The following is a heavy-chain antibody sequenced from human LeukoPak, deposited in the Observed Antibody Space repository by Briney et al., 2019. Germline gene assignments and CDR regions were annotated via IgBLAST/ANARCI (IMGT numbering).Heavy chain of an antibody. Sequence: SETLSRTCAVSGYSISSGYYGGWIRQPPRKGLGWIGSIYHSGSTYYNPSLKSRVTISVHTSKNQFSLNLNSVTAAETALYYCARHGSTNSCYFRRWGQGTLVTVSS. CDR1: GYSISSGYY. D-gene: IGHD2-2*01. CDR2: IYHSGST. CDR3: ARHGSTNSCYFRR. V-gene: IGHV4-38-2*01. J-gene: IGHJ4*02.